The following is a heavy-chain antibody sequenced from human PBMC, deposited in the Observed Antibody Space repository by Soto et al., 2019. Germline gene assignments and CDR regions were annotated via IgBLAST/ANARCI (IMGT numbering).Heavy chain of an antibody. CDR2: INIGSGNT. J-gene: IGHJ6*02. CDR1: GYAFSIYA. CDR3: ARDGGDCGYRLIYYYYIGLDV. D-gene: IGHD2-21*02. Sequence: ASVKVSCKASGYAFSIYAMHWVRQAPGQGLEWMGWINIGSGNTEYSQNFQDRITITRDTSASTVYMELSSLRSEDTAVYYCARDGGDCGYRLIYYYYIGLDVWGQGTTVTVS. V-gene: IGHV1-3*04.